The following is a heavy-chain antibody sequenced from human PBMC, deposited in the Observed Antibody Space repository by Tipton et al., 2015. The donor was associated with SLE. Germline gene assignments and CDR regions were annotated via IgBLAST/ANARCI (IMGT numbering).Heavy chain of an antibody. Sequence: LRLSCTVSGGSISSYYWSWIRQPAGKGLEWIGYIYYSGSANYNPSLKSRVTISADTSKNQFSLKLSSVTAADTAVYYCARHTHNDFDYWGQGTLVTVSS. J-gene: IGHJ4*02. CDR3: ARHTHNDFDY. CDR1: GGSISSYY. V-gene: IGHV4-59*01. D-gene: IGHD1-1*01. CDR2: IYYSGSA.